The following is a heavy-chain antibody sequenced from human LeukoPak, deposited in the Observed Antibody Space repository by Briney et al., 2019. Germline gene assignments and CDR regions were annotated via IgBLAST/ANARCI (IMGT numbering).Heavy chain of an antibody. V-gene: IGHV3-30*03. D-gene: IGHD3-22*01. CDR3: ARGDYYYDSSGPNY. Sequence: GGSLRLSCVMSGFTFRNHGLHWARQAPGKGLEWVAVASSDEINHWYADSVRGRFVISRDNPKNTLNLQMNSLRAEDTAVYYCARGDYYYDSSGPNYWGQGTLVTVSS. J-gene: IGHJ4*02. CDR2: ASSDEINH. CDR1: GFTFRNHG.